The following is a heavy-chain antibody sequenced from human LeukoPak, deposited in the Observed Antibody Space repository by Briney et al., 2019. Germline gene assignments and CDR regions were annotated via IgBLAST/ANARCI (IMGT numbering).Heavy chain of an antibody. Sequence: EASVKVSCKASGGTFSSYAISWVRQAPGQGLEWMGGIIPIFGTANYAQKFQGRVTITADEPTSTAYMELSSLRSEDTAVYYCARLVVGATTSYNWFDRWGQGTLVTVSS. V-gene: IGHV1-69*13. CDR2: IIPIFGTA. CDR3: ARLVVGATTSYNWFDR. CDR1: GGTFSSYA. J-gene: IGHJ5*02. D-gene: IGHD1-26*01.